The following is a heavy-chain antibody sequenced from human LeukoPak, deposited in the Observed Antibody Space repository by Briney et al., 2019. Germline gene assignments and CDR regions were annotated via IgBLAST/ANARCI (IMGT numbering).Heavy chain of an antibody. CDR1: GYSISSGYY. D-gene: IGHD3-3*01. CDR2: IYHSGST. CDR3: ARVAVVTPGDAFDI. V-gene: IGHV4-38-2*02. J-gene: IGHJ3*02. Sequence: SETLSLTCTVSGYSISSGYYWGWIRQPPGKGLEWIGSIYHSGSTYYNPSLKSRVTISVDTSKNQFSLKLSSVTAADTAVYYCARVAVVTPGDAFDIWGQGTMVTVSS.